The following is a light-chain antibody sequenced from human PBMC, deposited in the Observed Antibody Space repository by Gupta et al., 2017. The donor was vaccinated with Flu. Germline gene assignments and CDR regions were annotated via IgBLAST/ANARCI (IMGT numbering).Light chain of an antibody. V-gene: IGKV1-39*01. J-gene: IGKJ3*01. CDR1: QSISSY. CDR2: AAS. Sequence: DIQMTQSPSSLSASVGDRVTITCRASQSISSYLNWYQQKPVKAPKLLIYAASSLQSGVPSRFSGSGSGTDFTLTISSPQPEDLATYYCQQSDSTPLFTFGHGTKVDIK. CDR3: QQSDSTPLFT.